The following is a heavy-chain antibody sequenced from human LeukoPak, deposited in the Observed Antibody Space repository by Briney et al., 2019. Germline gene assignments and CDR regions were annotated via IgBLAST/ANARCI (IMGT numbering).Heavy chain of an antibody. CDR3: ARDNTVGDIAWWFDP. CDR1: GYTFTGYY. V-gene: IGHV1-2*02. CDR2: INPNSGGT. J-gene: IGHJ5*02. Sequence: ASVKVSCKASGYTFTGYYMHWVRQAPGQGLEWMGWINPNSGGTNYAQKFQGRVTMTRDMSTTTDYMELSSLRSEDTAVYYCARDNTVGDIAWWFDPWGQGTLVTVSS. D-gene: IGHD3-16*02.